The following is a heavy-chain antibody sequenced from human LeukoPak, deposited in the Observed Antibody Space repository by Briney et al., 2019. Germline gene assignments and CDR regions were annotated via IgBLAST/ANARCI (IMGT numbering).Heavy chain of an antibody. CDR1: GFTVSSNY. CDR2: IYSGGST. Sequence: GGSLRLSCAASGFTVSSNYMSWVRQAPGKGLEWVSVIYSGGSTYYADSVKGRFTISRDNSKNTLYLQMNSLRAEDTAVYYCARSWIYDFWSGSPPNDAFDIWGQGTMVTVSS. V-gene: IGHV3-66*01. CDR3: ARSWIYDFWSGSPPNDAFDI. D-gene: IGHD3-3*01. J-gene: IGHJ3*02.